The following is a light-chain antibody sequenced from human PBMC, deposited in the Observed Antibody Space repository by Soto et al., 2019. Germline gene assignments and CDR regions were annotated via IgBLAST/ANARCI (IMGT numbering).Light chain of an antibody. CDR3: QQRSNWLT. CDR1: QSISSY. V-gene: IGKV3-11*01. CDR2: DAS. J-gene: IGKJ4*01. Sequence: EIVLTQSPATLSLSPGERATLSCRASQSISSYLAWYQHKPGQAPRLLIYDASNRATGIPARFSGSGSGTVFTLTISSLEPEDSAVYYCQQRSNWLTFGGGTKVEIK.